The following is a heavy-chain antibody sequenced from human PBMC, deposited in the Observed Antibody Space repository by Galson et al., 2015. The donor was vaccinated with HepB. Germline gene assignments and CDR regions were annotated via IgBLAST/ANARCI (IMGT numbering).Heavy chain of an antibody. CDR2: IYRDDIQ. Sequence: PALVKPTQTLTPTCTFSGFSLSTSGVGVGWIRQPPGKALEWLALIYRDDIQRYRPDLKSRLTITKDTSKDQVVLTMTNMDPVDTATYYCALSELENYLFDYWGQGTLVTVSS. V-gene: IGHV2-5*02. J-gene: IGHJ4*02. D-gene: IGHD1-26*01. CDR3: ALSELENYLFDY. CDR1: GFSLSTSGVG.